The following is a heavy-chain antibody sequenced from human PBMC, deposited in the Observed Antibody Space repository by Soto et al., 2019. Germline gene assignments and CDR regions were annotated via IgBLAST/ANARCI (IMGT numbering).Heavy chain of an antibody. J-gene: IGHJ6*02. CDR2: ISYDGSNK. D-gene: IGHD6-13*01. CDR1: GFTFSSYA. CDR3: ARVNPPGIAAAGTSAYYYYYGMDV. V-gene: IGHV3-30-3*01. Sequence: GGSLRLSCAASGFTFSSYAMHWVRQAPGKGLEWVAVISYDGSNKYYADSVKGRFTISRDNSKNTLYLQMNSLRAEDTAVYYCARVNPPGIAAAGTSAYYYYYGMDVWGQGTTVTVSS.